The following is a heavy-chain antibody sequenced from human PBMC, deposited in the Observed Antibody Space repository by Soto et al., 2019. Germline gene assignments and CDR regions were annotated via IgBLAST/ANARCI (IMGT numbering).Heavy chain of an antibody. CDR2: ISYDGSNK. Sequence: GGSLRLSCAASGFTFSSYAMHWVRQAPGKGLEWVAVISYDGSNKYYADSVKGRFTISRDNSKNTLYLQMNSLRAEDTAVYYCASLPIAARKPSVFDYWGQGTLVTVSS. CDR3: ASLPIAARKPSVFDY. V-gene: IGHV3-30-3*01. CDR1: GFTFSSYA. D-gene: IGHD6-6*01. J-gene: IGHJ4*02.